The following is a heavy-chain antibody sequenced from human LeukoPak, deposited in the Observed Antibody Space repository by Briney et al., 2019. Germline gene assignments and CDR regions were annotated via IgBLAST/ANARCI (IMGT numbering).Heavy chain of an antibody. Sequence: SVKVSCKASGGTFSSYAISWVRQAPGQGLEWMGRIIPIFGTANYAQKFQGRVTITTDESTSTAYMELSSLRSEDTAVYYCASPQPGIQLWGPGAFDIWGQGTMVTVSS. V-gene: IGHV1-69*05. CDR3: ASPQPGIQLWGPGAFDI. CDR1: GGTFSSYA. CDR2: IIPIFGTA. J-gene: IGHJ3*02. D-gene: IGHD5-18*01.